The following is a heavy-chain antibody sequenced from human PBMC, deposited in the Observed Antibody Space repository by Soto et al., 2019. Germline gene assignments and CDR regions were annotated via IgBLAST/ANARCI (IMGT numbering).Heavy chain of an antibody. CDR3: AKFFGATGGSSGWPWYFDS. V-gene: IGHV3-23*01. Sequence: EVQLLESGGGLVQPGGSLRLSCAASGFTFSLYAMSWVRQAPGKGLEWVSAISGSGTTIYSADSVRGRFTISRDNSRNKLSLQMNSLGPEDTDVYDCAKFFGATGGSSGWPWYFDSWGQGTLVAVSS. D-gene: IGHD6-25*01. CDR1: GFTFSLYA. J-gene: IGHJ4*02. CDR2: ISGSGTTI.